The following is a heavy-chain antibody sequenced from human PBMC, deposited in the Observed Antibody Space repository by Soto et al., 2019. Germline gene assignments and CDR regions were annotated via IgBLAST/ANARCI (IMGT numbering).Heavy chain of an antibody. CDR1: GFTFSSYG. CDR2: ISYDGSNK. J-gene: IGHJ6*02. Sequence: QVQLVESGGGVVQPGRSLRLSCAASGFTFSSYGMHWVRQAPGKGLEWVAVISYDGSNKYYADSVKGRFTISRDNSKNTLYLQMNSLRPEDTAVYYCAHEATAREYYYYGMDVWGQGTTVTVSS. V-gene: IGHV3-30*03. D-gene: IGHD2-21*02. CDR3: AHEATAREYYYYGMDV.